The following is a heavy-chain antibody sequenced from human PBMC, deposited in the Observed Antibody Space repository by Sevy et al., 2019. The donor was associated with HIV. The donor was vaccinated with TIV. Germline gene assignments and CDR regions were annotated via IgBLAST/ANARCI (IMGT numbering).Heavy chain of an antibody. J-gene: IGHJ3*02. D-gene: IGHD4-17*01. Sequence: ASVKVSCKASGITFIDYFIHWVRQAPGQGLEWMGWINPNNGGINYAQKFQGRVTMTSDMSSSTAYMELTSLASDDTAMYYCARVDHYGSSGFDIWGRGTMVTVSS. CDR3: ARVDHYGSSGFDI. CDR2: INPNNGGI. CDR1: GITFIDYF. V-gene: IGHV1-2*02.